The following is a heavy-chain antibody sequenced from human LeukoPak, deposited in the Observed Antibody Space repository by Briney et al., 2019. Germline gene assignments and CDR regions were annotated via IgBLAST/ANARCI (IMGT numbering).Heavy chain of an antibody. V-gene: IGHV6-1*01. CDR2: TYYRSKWYN. Sequence: SRTLSLTCAISGDSVSSNSAVWNWIRQSPSRGLEWLGRTYYRSKWYNDYAVSVKSRITIKPDTSKNQFSLQLNSATPEDTPVYYCARLGLGGAFDIWGQGRMVTVSS. J-gene: IGHJ3*02. D-gene: IGHD2-15*01. CDR3: ARLGLGGAFDI. CDR1: GDSVSSNSAV.